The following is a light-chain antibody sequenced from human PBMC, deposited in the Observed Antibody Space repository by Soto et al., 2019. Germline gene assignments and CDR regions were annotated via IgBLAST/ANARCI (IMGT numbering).Light chain of an antibody. V-gene: IGLV2-11*01. CDR3: CSYSESSYV. CDR2: DVS. Sequence: QSALTQPRSVSGSPGQSVTISCTGSSSDVGGYNHVSWYQQHPGKAPKVIIYDVSQRPSGFPDRFSGSKSGNTASLTISGLQAEDEADYHCCSYSESSYVFGSGTQLTVL. J-gene: IGLJ7*01. CDR1: SSDVGGYNH.